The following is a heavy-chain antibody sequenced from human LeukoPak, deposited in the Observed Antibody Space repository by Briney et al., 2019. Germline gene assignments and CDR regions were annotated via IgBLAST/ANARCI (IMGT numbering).Heavy chain of an antibody. CDR2: INHSGST. CDR1: GGSFSGYY. Sequence: SETLSLTCAVYGGSFSGYYWSWIRQPPGKGLEWIGEINHSGSTNYNPSLKSRVTISVDTSKNQFSLKLSSVTAADTAVYYCGAARLYYYYYYMDVWGKGTTVTVSS. V-gene: IGHV4-34*01. J-gene: IGHJ6*03. CDR3: GAARLYYYYYYMDV. D-gene: IGHD6-6*01.